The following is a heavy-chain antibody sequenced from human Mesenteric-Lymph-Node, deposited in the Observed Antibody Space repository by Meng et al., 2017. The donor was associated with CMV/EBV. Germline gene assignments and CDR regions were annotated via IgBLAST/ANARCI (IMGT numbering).Heavy chain of an antibody. J-gene: IGHJ3*02. CDR3: ARDAPSVPAAPFDI. D-gene: IGHD2-2*01. V-gene: IGHV1-2*02. CDR1: GYTFTGYY. CDR2: INPNSGGT. Sequence: VQFSCKVSGYTFTGYYMHWVRQAPRQGLEWMGWINPNSGGTNYAQKFQGRVTMTRDTSISTAYMELSRLRSDDTAVYYCARDAPSVPAAPFDIWGQGTMVTVSS.